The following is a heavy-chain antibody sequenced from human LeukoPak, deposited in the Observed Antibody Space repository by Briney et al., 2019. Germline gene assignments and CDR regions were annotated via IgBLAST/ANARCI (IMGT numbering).Heavy chain of an antibody. Sequence: SETLSLTCAVYGGSFSGYYWSWIRQPPGKGLEWIGYIYNSGSTNYNPSLKSRVTISVDTSKNQFSLKLSSVTAADTAVYYCARVSGAYYYYYMDVWGKGTTVTISS. CDR2: IYNSGST. J-gene: IGHJ6*03. V-gene: IGHV4-59*01. CDR3: ARVSGAYYYYYMDV. CDR1: GGSFSGYY. D-gene: IGHD7-27*01.